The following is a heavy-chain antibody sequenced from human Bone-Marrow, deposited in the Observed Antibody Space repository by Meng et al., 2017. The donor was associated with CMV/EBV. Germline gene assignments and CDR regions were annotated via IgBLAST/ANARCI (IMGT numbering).Heavy chain of an antibody. CDR1: GFTFSSYA. Sequence: GESLKISCAASGFTFSSYAMHWVRQAPGKGLEWVAVISYDGSNNYYADSVKGRFTISRDNSKNTLYLQMNSLRAEDTAVYYCARDALEASNAFDIWGQGTMVTVSS. J-gene: IGHJ3*02. CDR3: ARDALEASNAFDI. V-gene: IGHV3-30*04. CDR2: ISYDGSNN.